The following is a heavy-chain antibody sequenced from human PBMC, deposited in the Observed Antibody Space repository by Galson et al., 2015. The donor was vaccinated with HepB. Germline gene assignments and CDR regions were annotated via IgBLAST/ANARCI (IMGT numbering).Heavy chain of an antibody. V-gene: IGHV4-59*01. D-gene: IGHD6-6*01. J-gene: IGHJ6*03. Sequence: LSLTCTVSGGSISSYYWSWIRQPPGKGLEWIGYIYYSGSTNYNPSLKSRVTISVDTSKNQFSLKLSSVTAADTAVYYCARGTHGEAARPDGPWYYYYYMDVWGKVTTVTVSS. CDR3: ARGTHGEAARPDGPWYYYYYMDV. CDR2: IYYSGST. CDR1: GGSISSYY.